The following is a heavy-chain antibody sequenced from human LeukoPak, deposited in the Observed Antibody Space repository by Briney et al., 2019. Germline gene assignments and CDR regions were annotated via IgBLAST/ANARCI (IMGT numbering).Heavy chain of an antibody. CDR2: IYYSGST. D-gene: IGHD2-15*01. CDR1: GGTISGYY. CDR3: ARSVVALYWYFDL. J-gene: IGHJ2*01. Sequence: SETLSLTCTVSGGTISGYYYNWIRQPPGKGLEWIGYIYYSGSTNYNPSLKSRVTISLDTSKNQFSLKLSSVTTADTAVYYCARSVVALYWYFDLWGRGTLVTVSS. V-gene: IGHV4-59*01.